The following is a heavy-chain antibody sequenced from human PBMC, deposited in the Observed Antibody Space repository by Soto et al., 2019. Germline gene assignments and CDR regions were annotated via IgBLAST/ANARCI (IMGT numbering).Heavy chain of an antibody. CDR1: GYSFTSYW. D-gene: IGHD6-6*01. V-gene: IGHV5-10-1*01. CDR2: IDPSDSYT. J-gene: IGHJ6*02. CDR3: AMTIEYRSSQYYYGMDV. Sequence: PGESLKISCKGSGYSFTSYWISWVRQMPGKGLEWMGRIDPSDSYTNYSPSFQGHVTISADKSISTAYLQWSSLKASDTAMYYCAMTIEYRSSQYYYGMDVWGQGTTVTVSS.